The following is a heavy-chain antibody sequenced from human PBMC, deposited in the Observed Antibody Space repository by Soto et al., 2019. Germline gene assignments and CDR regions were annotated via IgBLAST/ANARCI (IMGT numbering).Heavy chain of an antibody. CDR3: ANNLLAGYYDSSGFFWPFDY. V-gene: IGHV3-9*01. Sequence: GGSLRLSCAASGFTFDDYAMHWVRQAPGKGLEWVSGISWNSGSIGYADSVKGRFTISRDNAKNSLYLQMNSLRAEDTAVYYCANNLLAGYYDSSGFFWPFDYWGQGTLVTVSS. D-gene: IGHD3-22*01. CDR1: GFTFDDYA. J-gene: IGHJ4*02. CDR2: ISWNSGSI.